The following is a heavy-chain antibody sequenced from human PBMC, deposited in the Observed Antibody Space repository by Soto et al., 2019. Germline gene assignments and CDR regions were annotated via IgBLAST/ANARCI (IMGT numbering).Heavy chain of an antibody. CDR2: ISGSGDIT. CDR3: AKGWDASIWGAVDI. D-gene: IGHD1-26*01. CDR1: GFTFSTSS. Sequence: EVQVLESGGDLVQPGGSLRLTCAVSGFTFSTSSMNWVRQAPGKGLEWVSSISGSGDITYYADSVKGRFTTSRDNSKSTVYLQMNSLRVEDTAVYHCAKGWDASIWGAVDIWGQGTMVTVSS. J-gene: IGHJ3*02. V-gene: IGHV3-23*01.